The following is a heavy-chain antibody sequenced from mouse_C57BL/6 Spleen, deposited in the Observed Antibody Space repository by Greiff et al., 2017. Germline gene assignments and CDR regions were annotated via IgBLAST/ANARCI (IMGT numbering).Heavy chain of an antibody. Sequence: VESGGGLVKPGGSLKLSCAASGFTFSDYGMHWVRQAPEKGLEWVAYISSGSSTIYYADTVKGRFTISRGNAKNTLFLQMTSLRSEDTAMYYCARGPCYYGSSHNYAMDYWGQGTSVTVSS. CDR1: GFTFSDYG. CDR3: ARGPCYYGSSHNYAMDY. V-gene: IGHV5-17*01. CDR2: ISSGSSTI. D-gene: IGHD1-1*01. J-gene: IGHJ4*01.